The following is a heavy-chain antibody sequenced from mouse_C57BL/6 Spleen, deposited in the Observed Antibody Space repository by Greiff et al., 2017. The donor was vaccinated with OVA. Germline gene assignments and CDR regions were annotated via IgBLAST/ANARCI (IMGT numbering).Heavy chain of an antibody. CDR2: ISYDGSN. CDR3: ARVGYYAYWYFDV. D-gene: IGHD2-3*01. J-gene: IGHJ1*03. Sequence: DVQLVESGPGLVKPSQSLSLTCSVTGYSITSGYYWNWIRQFPGNKLEWMGYISYDGSNNYNPSLKNRISITRDTSKNQFFLKLNSVTTEDTATYYCARVGYYAYWYFDVWGTGTTVTVSS. V-gene: IGHV3-6*01. CDR1: GYSITSGYY.